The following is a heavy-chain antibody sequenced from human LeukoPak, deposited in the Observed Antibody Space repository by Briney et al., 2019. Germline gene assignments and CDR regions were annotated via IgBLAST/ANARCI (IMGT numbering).Heavy chain of an antibody. CDR3: ARGLYYYGSGSLAGFDP. V-gene: IGHV4-39*07. CDR1: GGSISSSSYY. Sequence: SETLSLTCTVSGGSISSSSYYWSWIRQPPGKGLEWIGEINHSGSTNYNPSLKSRVTISVDTSKNQFSLKLSSVTAADTAVYYCARGLYYYGSGSLAGFDPWGQGTLVTVSS. J-gene: IGHJ5*02. D-gene: IGHD3-10*01. CDR2: INHSGST.